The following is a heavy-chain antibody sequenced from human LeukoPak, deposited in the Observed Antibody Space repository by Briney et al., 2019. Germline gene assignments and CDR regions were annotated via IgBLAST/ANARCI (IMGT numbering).Heavy chain of an antibody. J-gene: IGHJ3*02. Sequence: ASVKVSCKASGYTFTGYYMHWVRQAPGQGLEWMGWINPNSGGTNYAQKFQGRVTMTRDTSISTAYMELSRLRSDDTAVYYCARGTSGYYYVGAFGIWGQGTMVTVSS. CDR3: ARGTSGYYYVGAFGI. CDR1: GYTFTGYY. CDR2: INPNSGGT. V-gene: IGHV1-2*02. D-gene: IGHD3-22*01.